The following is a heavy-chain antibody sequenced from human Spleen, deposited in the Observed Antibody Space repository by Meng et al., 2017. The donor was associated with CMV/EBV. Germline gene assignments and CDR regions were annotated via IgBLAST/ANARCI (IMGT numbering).Heavy chain of an antibody. CDR2: IRPYNGNT. D-gene: IGHD5-24*01. J-gene: IGHJ4*02. CDR3: ARMNDDYNYPHSFDY. V-gene: IGHV1-18*04. CDR1: GYIFISYG. Sequence: SGYIFISYGINWVRQAPGQGPEWMGWIRPYNGNTDYEQKFQGRVTMTTDTSTNTAYMELRSLGSDDTAVYFCARMNDDYNYPHSFDYWGQGTLVTVSS.